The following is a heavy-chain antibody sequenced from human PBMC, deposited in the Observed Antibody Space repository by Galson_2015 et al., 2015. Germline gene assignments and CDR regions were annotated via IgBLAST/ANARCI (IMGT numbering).Heavy chain of an antibody. CDR3: AKDSSGDRSFYFDY. CDR2: ISSRGGST. J-gene: IGHJ4*02. CDR1: GFTFNNYA. V-gene: IGHV3-23*01. Sequence: SLRLSCAASGFTFNNYAMSWVRQAPGKGLEWVSTISSRGGSTDYADSVKGRFTISRDNSKNRLFLQMDSLRVEDTAIYYCAKDSSGDRSFYFDYWGQGSLVTVSP. D-gene: IGHD6-25*01.